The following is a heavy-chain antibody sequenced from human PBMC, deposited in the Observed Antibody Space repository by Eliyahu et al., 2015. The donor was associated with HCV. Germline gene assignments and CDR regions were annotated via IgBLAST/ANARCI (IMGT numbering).Heavy chain of an antibody. CDR2: XNHSGST. V-gene: IGHV4-34*01. Sequence: QVQLQQWGAGLLKPSETLSXTCAVYGXXXSGYYXSWIRQPPGKGLEWIGEXNHSGSTNYNPSLKSRVTISVDTSKNQFSLKLSSVTAADTAVYYCARESYGDSPAFDLWGRGTLVTVSS. CDR3: ARESYGDSPAFDL. CDR1: GXXXSGYY. J-gene: IGHJ2*01. D-gene: IGHD4-17*01.